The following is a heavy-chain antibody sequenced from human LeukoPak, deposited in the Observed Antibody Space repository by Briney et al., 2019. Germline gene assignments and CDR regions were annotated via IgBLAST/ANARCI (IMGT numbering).Heavy chain of an antibody. V-gene: IGHV4-59*01. J-gene: IGHJ4*02. CDR3: ARWFGGVIN. CDR1: GGSISSYY. CDR2: IYYSGST. Sequence: PSETLSLTCTVSGGSISSYYWSWLRQPPGKGLEWIGYIYYSGSTNYNPSLKCRVTISVDTSKNQFSLKLSSVTAADTAVYYCARWFGGVINWGQGTLVTVSS. D-gene: IGHD3-16*02.